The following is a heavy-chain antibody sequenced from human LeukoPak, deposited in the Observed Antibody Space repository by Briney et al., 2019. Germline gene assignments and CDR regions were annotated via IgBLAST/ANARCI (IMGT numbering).Heavy chain of an antibody. J-gene: IGHJ6*02. V-gene: IGHV4-4*02. CDR1: GGSISSSNW. CDR3: ARDGNYFYGVDV. CDR2: SYYSGTT. Sequence: PSETLSLTCAVSGGSISSSNWWSWVRQPPGKGLEWIGYSYYSGTTNYSPSLKSRVTISLDTSKNQISLKLRSVTAADTAVYYCARDGNYFYGVDVWGQGTTVTVS.